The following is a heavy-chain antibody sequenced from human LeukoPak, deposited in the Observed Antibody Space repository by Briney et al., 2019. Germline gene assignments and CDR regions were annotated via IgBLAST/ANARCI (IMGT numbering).Heavy chain of an antibody. D-gene: IGHD2-15*01. Sequence: PGGSVRLSCAASGFTFSSYTMSWVRQAPGKGLEWVSSINNSSTYIYYADSVKGRFTISRDNAKNSLYLQMNSLRVEDTAVYYCARVGCSGGRCPGYGMDVWGQGTTVTVSS. CDR3: ARVGCSGGRCPGYGMDV. CDR1: GFTFSSYT. V-gene: IGHV3-21*01. J-gene: IGHJ6*02. CDR2: INNSSTYI.